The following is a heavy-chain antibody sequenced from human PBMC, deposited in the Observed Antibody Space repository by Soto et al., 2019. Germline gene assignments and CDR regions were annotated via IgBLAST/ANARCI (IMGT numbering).Heavy chain of an antibody. CDR3: AKVFYAMVRGSMGAFDI. CDR1: GFSFSNYG. CDR2: IFRDGNTK. D-gene: IGHD3-10*01. Sequence: QAGGSLRLSCAASGFSFSNYGMHWVRQAPGKGLEWVAAIFRDGNTKQYADSVKGRFSVSRDNSQNTLYLQMNSLRTEDTAVYYCAKVFYAMVRGSMGAFDIWGQGTMVTVSS. J-gene: IGHJ3*02. V-gene: IGHV3-33*06.